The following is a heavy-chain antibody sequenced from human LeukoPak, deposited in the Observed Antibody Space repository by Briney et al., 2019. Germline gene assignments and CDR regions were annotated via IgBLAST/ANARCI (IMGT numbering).Heavy chain of an antibody. J-gene: IGHJ6*02. CDR3: TRDLAAVPGPRMDV. CDR2: INPDGNER. Sequence: PGGSLRLSCAASGFSFSSCYMSWVRQAPGKGLEWVALINPDGNERYYVDSVKGRFTISRDNARNSLYLQMDSLRDDDTAMYFCTRDLAAVPGPRMDVWGQGTTVTVSS. D-gene: IGHD6-19*01. V-gene: IGHV3-7*03. CDR1: GFSFSSCY.